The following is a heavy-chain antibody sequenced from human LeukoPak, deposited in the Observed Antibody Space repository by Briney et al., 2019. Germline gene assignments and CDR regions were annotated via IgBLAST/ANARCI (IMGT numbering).Heavy chain of an antibody. D-gene: IGHD3-22*01. J-gene: IGHJ4*02. CDR3: ARSHWGIYSSGYFDY. CDR1: GGSISSYY. V-gene: IGHV4-59*01. Sequence: SETPSLTCTVSGGSISSYYWSWIRQPPGKGLEWIGYIYYSGSTNYNPSLKSRVTISVDTSKNQFSLKLSSVTAADTAVYYCARSHWGIYSSGYFDYWGQGTLVTVSS. CDR2: IYYSGST.